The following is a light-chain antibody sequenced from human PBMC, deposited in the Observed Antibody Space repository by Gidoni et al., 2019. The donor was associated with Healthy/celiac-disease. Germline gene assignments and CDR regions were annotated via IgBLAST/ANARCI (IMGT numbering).Light chain of an antibody. CDR3: QQYDNLLS. Sequence: DIQMTQSPSSLSASVGDRVTITCQASQDISNYLTWYQQKPGKAPKLLIYDASNLETGVPSRFSGSGSGTDFTFTISSLQPEDIATYYCQQYDNLLSFXQXTRLEIK. J-gene: IGKJ5*01. CDR2: DAS. V-gene: IGKV1-33*01. CDR1: QDISNY.